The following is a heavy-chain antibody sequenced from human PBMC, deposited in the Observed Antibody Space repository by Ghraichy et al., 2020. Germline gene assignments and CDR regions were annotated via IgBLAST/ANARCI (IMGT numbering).Heavy chain of an antibody. Sequence: GESLNISCAASGFIVSSNYMSWVRQAPGKGLEWVSVIYSGRTTYYADSVKGRFTISRDNSKNTLNLQMNSLRAEDTAVYYCATSTRPSHFDYWGQGTLVTVSS. D-gene: IGHD6-6*01. CDR1: GFIVSSNY. V-gene: IGHV3-66*01. CDR2: IYSGRTT. CDR3: ATSTRPSHFDY. J-gene: IGHJ4*02.